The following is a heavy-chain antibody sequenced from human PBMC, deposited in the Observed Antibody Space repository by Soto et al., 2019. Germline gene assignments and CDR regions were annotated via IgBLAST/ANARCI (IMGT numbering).Heavy chain of an antibody. V-gene: IGHV3-23*01. J-gene: IGHJ3*02. CDR1: GFTFSSYA. Sequence: GGSLRLSCAASGFTFSSYAMSWVRQAPGKGLEWVSAISGSGGSTYYADSVKGRFTISRDNSKNTLYLQMNGLRAEDTAVYYCAKAMGDIVVVPAAMSAFDIWGQGTMVTVSS. CDR2: ISGSGGST. CDR3: AKAMGDIVVVPAAMSAFDI. D-gene: IGHD2-2*01.